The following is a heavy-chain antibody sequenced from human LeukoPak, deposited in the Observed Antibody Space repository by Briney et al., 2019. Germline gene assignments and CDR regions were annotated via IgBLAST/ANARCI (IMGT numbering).Heavy chain of an antibody. J-gene: IGHJ5*02. Sequence: GGSLRLSCAASGFTFSSYGMHWVRQAPGKGLEWVAVTSYDGSSKNYADSVKGRFTVSRDNPKNTLYLQMNSLRAEDTAVYYCAKDPARVTTPYNWFDPWGQGTLVTVSP. V-gene: IGHV3-30*18. D-gene: IGHD4-17*01. CDR2: TSYDGSSK. CDR3: AKDPARVTTPYNWFDP. CDR1: GFTFSSYG.